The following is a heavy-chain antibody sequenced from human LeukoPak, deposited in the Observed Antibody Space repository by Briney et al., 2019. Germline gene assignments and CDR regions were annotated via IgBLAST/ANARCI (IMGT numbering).Heavy chain of an antibody. J-gene: IGHJ4*02. D-gene: IGHD3-22*01. CDR2: ISDSGGST. CDR1: GFTFSSYA. Sequence: PGGSLRLSCAASGFTFSSYAMSWLRQAPGKGLEWVSTISDSGGSTYYADSVKGRFTISRDNSKNTLYLQMNSLRAEDTAVYCCAKKPSSGYYYIDYWGQGTLVTVSS. V-gene: IGHV3-23*01. CDR3: AKKPSSGYYYIDY.